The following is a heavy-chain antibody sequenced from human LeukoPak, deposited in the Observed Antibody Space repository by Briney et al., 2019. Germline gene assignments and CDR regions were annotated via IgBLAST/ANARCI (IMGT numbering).Heavy chain of an antibody. D-gene: IGHD3-22*01. Sequence: SETLSLACTVSGGSISSSSYYWGWIRQPPGKGLEWIGSIYYSGSTYYNPSLKSRVTISVDTSKNQFSLKLSSVTAADTAVYYCAKDKDYYDSSGFHHTGALDYWGQGTLVTVSS. J-gene: IGHJ4*02. CDR3: AKDKDYYDSSGFHHTGALDY. CDR2: IYYSGST. CDR1: GGSISSSSYY. V-gene: IGHV4-39*07.